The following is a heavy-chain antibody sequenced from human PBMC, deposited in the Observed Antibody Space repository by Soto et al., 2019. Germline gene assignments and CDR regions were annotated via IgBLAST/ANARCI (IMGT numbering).Heavy chain of an antibody. V-gene: IGHV3-48*01. CDR1: GFTFSSYS. Sequence: VQLVEAGGGLVQPGGSLRLSCAASGFTFSSYSMNWVRQAPGKRLEWVSYISSSSSTIYYADSVKGRFTISRDNAKNSLYLQMNSLRAEDTAVYYCASRAAYCGGDCYSDYWGQGTLVTVSS. CDR3: ASRAAYCGGDCYSDY. D-gene: IGHD2-21*02. CDR2: ISSSSSTI. J-gene: IGHJ4*02.